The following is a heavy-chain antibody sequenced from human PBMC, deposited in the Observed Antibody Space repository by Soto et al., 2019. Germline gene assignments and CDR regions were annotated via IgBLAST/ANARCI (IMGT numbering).Heavy chain of an antibody. Sequence: ESGGGLVQPGGSLRLSCAASGFTFSSYSMNWVRQAPGKGLEWVSYISSSSSTIYYADSVKGRFTISRDNAKNSLYLQMNSLRDEDTAVYYCARDLSPPYYDSSGYYFGFDYWGQGTLVTVSS. D-gene: IGHD3-22*01. CDR2: ISSSSSTI. CDR1: GFTFSSYS. CDR3: ARDLSPPYYDSSGYYFGFDY. V-gene: IGHV3-48*02. J-gene: IGHJ4*02.